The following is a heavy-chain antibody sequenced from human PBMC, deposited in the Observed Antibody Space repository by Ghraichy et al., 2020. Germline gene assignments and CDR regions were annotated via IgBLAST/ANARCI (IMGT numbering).Heavy chain of an antibody. V-gene: IGHV4-34*01. CDR3: AREGIWPYSRSWYRGFDI. CDR1: GGSFSAYY. J-gene: IGHJ3*02. D-gene: IGHD6-13*01. Sequence: SETLSLTCAVCGGSFSAYYWSWIRQPPGKGLEWIGDITHNRDTNYNPSLQSRVTLLVDTSKNQFSLKLSSVTAADTAVYFCAREGIWPYSRSWYRGFDIWGPGTMVTVSS. CDR2: ITHNRDT.